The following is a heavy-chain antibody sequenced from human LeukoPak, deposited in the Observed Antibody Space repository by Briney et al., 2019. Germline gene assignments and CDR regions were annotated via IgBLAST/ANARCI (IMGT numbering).Heavy chain of an antibody. V-gene: IGHV4-4*02. CDR1: GGSISSSNW. CDR2: IYHSGST. D-gene: IGHD6-19*01. J-gene: IGHJ4*02. Sequence: PSGTLSLTCAVSGGSISSSNWWSWVRQPPGKGLEWIGEIYHSGSTNYNPSLKSRVTISVDKSKNQFSLKLSSVTAADTAVYYCARLRIAVTGTGLIDYWGQGTLVTVSA. CDR3: ARLRIAVTGTGLIDY.